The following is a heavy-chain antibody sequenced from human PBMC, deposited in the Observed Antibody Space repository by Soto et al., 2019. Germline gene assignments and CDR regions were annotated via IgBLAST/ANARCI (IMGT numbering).Heavy chain of an antibody. D-gene: IGHD3-16*01. Sequence: SETLSLTCAVSGYSISSDYYWGWLRQPPGKGLERIGSVYYSGSTHDNPSLQSRVTISVDTSRNQFSLNLISVTAADTAVYFGARQPRGPGYGERGLYFDYWGQGTLVTVSS. CDR3: ARQPRGPGYGERGLYFDY. J-gene: IGHJ4*02. CDR2: VYYSGST. CDR1: GYSISSDYY. V-gene: IGHV4-38-2*01.